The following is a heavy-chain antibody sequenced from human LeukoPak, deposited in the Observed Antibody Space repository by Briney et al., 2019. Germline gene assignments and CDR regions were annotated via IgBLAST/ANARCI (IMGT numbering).Heavy chain of an antibody. Sequence: GGSLRLSCAASGFTFSSYGMHWVRQAPGKGLEWVAVISYDGSNKYYADSVKGRFTISRDNSKNTLYLQMNSLRAEDTAVYYCAKDQPPYSSGWYLIDAFDIRGQGTMVTVSS. CDR1: GFTFSSYG. J-gene: IGHJ3*02. CDR2: ISYDGSNK. D-gene: IGHD6-19*01. CDR3: AKDQPPYSSGWYLIDAFDI. V-gene: IGHV3-30*18.